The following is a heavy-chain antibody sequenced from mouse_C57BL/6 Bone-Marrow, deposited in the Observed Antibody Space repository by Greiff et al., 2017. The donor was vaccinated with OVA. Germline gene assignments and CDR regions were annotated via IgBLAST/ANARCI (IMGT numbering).Heavy chain of an antibody. CDR1: GYTFTDYE. CDR3: TRGFTTVVAMDYYAMDY. V-gene: IGHV1-15*01. D-gene: IGHD1-1*01. CDR2: IDPETGGT. Sequence: QVTLKESGAELVRPGASVTLSCKASGYTFTDYEMHWVKQTPVHGLEWIGAIDPETGGTAYNQKFKGKAILTADKSSSTAYMELRSLTSEDSAVYYCTRGFTTVVAMDYYAMDYWGQGTSVTVSS. J-gene: IGHJ4*01.